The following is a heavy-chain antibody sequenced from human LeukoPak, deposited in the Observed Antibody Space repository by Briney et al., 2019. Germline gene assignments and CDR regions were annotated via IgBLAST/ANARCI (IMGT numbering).Heavy chain of an antibody. J-gene: IGHJ4*02. V-gene: IGHV3-23*01. CDR2: ISGSGGST. D-gene: IGHD3-3*01. CDR1: GFTFSTYA. Sequence: GGSLRLSCAASGFTFSTYAMSWVRQAPGKGLEWVSAISGSGGSTYYADSVKGRFTISRDNSKNTLYLQMNSLRAEDTAVYYCAKDRPSFGVVSDFDYWGQGTLVTVSS. CDR3: AKDRPSFGVVSDFDY.